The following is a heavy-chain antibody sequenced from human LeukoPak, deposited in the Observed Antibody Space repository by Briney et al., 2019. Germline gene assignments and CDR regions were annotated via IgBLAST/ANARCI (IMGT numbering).Heavy chain of an antibody. CDR2: CDPEDGET. D-gene: IGHD6-6*01. J-gene: IGHJ6*02. Sequence: ASVKVSCKVSGYTLTELSMHWVRQAPGKGLEWMGGCDPEDGETIYAQKFQGRVTMTEDTSTDTAYMELSSLRSEDTAVYYCATGPLAARSTYYYYGMDVWGQGTTVTVSS. CDR1: GYTLTELS. CDR3: ATGPLAARSTYYYYGMDV. V-gene: IGHV1-24*01.